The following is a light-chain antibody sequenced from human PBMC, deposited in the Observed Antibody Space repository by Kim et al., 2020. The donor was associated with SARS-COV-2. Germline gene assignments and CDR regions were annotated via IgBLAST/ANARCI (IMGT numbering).Light chain of an antibody. CDR3: SAWDDSLNGVV. CDR1: SSNIGSNT. J-gene: IGLJ2*01. CDR2: IND. V-gene: IGLV1-44*01. Sequence: QSVLTQPPSASGTPGQRITISCSGSSSNIGSNTVNWYQLLPGTGPKLLIYINDTRPSGGPDRLSGSKSGTSASLAISGLQSDEEADYYCSAWDDSLNGVVFGGGTQLTVL.